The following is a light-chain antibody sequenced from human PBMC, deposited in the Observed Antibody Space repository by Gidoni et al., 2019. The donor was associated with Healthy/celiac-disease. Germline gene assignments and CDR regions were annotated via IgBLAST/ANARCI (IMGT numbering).Light chain of an antibody. Sequence: QSVLPQPPSVSGAPAQTRTISCPGSSSNLGAGYDLHWYQQLPGTATKLINYGNRNRPSGVPDRFGGSKSGTAASLAITGLQAEDEADYYCQYDDSSRSDVVFGGGTKLTVL. J-gene: IGLJ2*01. V-gene: IGLV1-40*01. CDR2: GNR. CDR1: SSNLGAGYD. CDR3: QYDDSSRSDVV.